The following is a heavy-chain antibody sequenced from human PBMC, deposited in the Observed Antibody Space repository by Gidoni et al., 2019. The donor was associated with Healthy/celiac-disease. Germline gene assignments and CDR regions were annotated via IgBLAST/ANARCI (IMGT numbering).Heavy chain of an antibody. J-gene: IGHJ4*02. V-gene: IGHV3-74*01. CDR3: ARDPPYGGLNY. CDR2: INSDGSST. Sequence: PGKGLVWVSRINSDGSSTSYADSVKGRFTISRDNAKNTLYLQMNSLRAEDTAVYYCARDPPYGGLNYWGQGTLVTVSS. D-gene: IGHD5-12*01.